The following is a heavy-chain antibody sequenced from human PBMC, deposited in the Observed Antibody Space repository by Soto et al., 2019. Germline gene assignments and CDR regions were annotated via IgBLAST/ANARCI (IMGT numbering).Heavy chain of an antibody. D-gene: IGHD4-17*01. CDR1: GFTFSSYG. CDR3: AKDYGDWTGLYYYGMDV. CDR2: IWYNGSDK. J-gene: IGHJ6*02. Sequence: VGSLRLSCAASGFTFSSYGMHWVRQAPVKVLEWVAVIWYNGSDKKYADSVKVRFTISRDNSEKTLYLQMNSLRAEDTAVYYCAKDYGDWTGLYYYGMDVWGQGTTVTVSS. V-gene: IGHV3-33*06.